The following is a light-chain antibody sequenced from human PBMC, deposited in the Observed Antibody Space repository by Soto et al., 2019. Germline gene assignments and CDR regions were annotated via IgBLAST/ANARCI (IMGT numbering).Light chain of an antibody. CDR3: QQYGSSPVYT. Sequence: EIVLTQSPGTLSLSPGERATLSCRASQSVSSSYLAWYQQKPGQAPRLLIYGASSRATGIPDRFSGSGSGTDFTLTISRLEPEDFAVYYCQQYGSSPVYTFGQGTKVDNK. V-gene: IGKV3-20*01. J-gene: IGKJ2*01. CDR2: GAS. CDR1: QSVSSSY.